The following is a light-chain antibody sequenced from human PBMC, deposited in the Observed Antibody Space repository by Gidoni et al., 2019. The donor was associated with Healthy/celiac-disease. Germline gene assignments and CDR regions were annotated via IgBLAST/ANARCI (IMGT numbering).Light chain of an antibody. CDR1: QSVSSY. J-gene: IGKJ3*01. CDR2: DAS. Sequence: ELVLTQSPATLSWSPGERATLSCRASQSVSSYVAWYQQKPGQAPRLLIYDASNRATGIPARCSGSGAGTDFTITISSLEPEDFAVYDCQKRSNWPPIFTFGHGTKVDIK. V-gene: IGKV3-11*01. CDR3: QKRSNWPPIFT.